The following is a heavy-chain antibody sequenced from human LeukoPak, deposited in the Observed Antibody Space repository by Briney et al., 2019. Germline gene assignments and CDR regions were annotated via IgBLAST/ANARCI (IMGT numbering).Heavy chain of an antibody. CDR3: ARLDGGGPVGSHDY. Sequence: GGSLRLSCAASGFTFSNAWMSWVRQAPGKGLEWVGRIKSKTDGGTTDYAAPVKGRFTISRDDPKNTLYLQMNSLKTEDTAVYYCARLDGGGPVGSHDYWGQGTLVTVSS. V-gene: IGHV3-15*01. CDR2: IKSKTDGGTT. J-gene: IGHJ4*02. D-gene: IGHD4-23*01. CDR1: GFTFSNAW.